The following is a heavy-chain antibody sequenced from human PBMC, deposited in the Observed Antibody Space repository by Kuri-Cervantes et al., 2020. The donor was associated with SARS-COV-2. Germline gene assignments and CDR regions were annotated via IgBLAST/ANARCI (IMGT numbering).Heavy chain of an antibody. CDR1: DDSISTNYY. J-gene: IGHJ4*02. D-gene: IGHD6-6*01. Sequence: SETLSLTCTVSDDSISTNYYWGWIRQPPGKGLEWIGIIHHSGNTHYNSSLMSRVTMSVDTFKNQFSLNLRSLTAADTAIYYCARFTEYSSSLLDYWGQGTLVTVSS. CDR2: IHHSGNT. V-gene: IGHV4-38-2*02. CDR3: ARFTEYSSSLLDY.